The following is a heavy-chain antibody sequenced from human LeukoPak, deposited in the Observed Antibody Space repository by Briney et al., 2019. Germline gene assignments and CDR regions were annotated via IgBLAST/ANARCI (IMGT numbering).Heavy chain of an antibody. CDR2: ISGSGSST. J-gene: IGHJ4*02. V-gene: IGHV3-23*01. CDR1: GFTFSSCA. CDR3: AKDRRGSDRIIEY. D-gene: IGHD5-12*01. Sequence: GGSLRLSCAASGFTFSSCAMRWVRQAPGKGLEWVSAISGSGSSTYYADSVQGRFTISRDNSKNTLYLQMNSLRAEDTAVYYCAKDRRGSDRIIEYWRQGTLVTVSS.